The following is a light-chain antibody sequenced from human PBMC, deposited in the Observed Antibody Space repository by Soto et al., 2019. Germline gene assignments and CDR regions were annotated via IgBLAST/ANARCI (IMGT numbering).Light chain of an antibody. CDR3: CSYAGSSTVV. CDR2: EGS. Sequence: QSALTQPASVSGSPGQAITISCTGTSNNVGSYNLVSWYQQHPGKAPKLMIYEGSKRPSGVSNRFSGSKSGNTASLTISGLQAEDEADYYCCSYAGSSTVVFGGGTKVTVL. CDR1: SNNVGSYNL. J-gene: IGLJ2*01. V-gene: IGLV2-23*01.